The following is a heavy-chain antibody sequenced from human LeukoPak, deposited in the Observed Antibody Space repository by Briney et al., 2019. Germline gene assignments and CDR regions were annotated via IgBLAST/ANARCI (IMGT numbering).Heavy chain of an antibody. CDR1: GFTFSSYG. J-gene: IGHJ4*02. CDR3: AKVFWPLAPDYGDDAFDY. Sequence: GGSLRLSCAASGFTFSSYGMHWVRQAPGKGLEWVAVISYDGSNKYYADSVKGRFTIFRDNSKNTLYLQMNSLRAEDTAVYYCAKVFWPLAPDYGDDAFDYWGQVTLVTVSS. CDR2: ISYDGSNK. D-gene: IGHD4-17*01. V-gene: IGHV3-30*18.